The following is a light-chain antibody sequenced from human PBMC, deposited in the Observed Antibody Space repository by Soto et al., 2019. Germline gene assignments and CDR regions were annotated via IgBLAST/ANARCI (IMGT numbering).Light chain of an antibody. J-gene: IGKJ4*01. CDR1: QSVSRNF. Sequence: ENLLTQSPGTLHLSPGEEATLSCRASQSVSRNFLASYQQRPGQAPRLLIHGASSRVNGRPDRVSGSGFGTDFTPTASRLEPEDFAVDYCLQYGSAPFTFGGGTRVTIE. CDR2: GAS. CDR3: LQYGSAPFT. V-gene: IGKV3-20*01.